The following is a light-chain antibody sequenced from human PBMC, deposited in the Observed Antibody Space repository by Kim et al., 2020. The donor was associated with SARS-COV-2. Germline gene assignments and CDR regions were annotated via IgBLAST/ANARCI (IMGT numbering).Light chain of an antibody. CDR3: NFRDSSGNHRV. Sequence: SSELTQDPAVSVALGQTVRITCQGDSLRSYYASWYQQKPGQAPVLVIYGKNNRPSGIPDRFSGSSSGNTASLTITGAQAEDEADYYCNFRDSSGNHRVFGGVIQLTVL. CDR2: GKN. V-gene: IGLV3-19*01. CDR1: SLRSYY. J-gene: IGLJ3*02.